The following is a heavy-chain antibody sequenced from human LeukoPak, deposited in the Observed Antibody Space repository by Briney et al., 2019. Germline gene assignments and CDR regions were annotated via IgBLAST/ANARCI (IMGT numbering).Heavy chain of an antibody. CDR2: IYTSGST. CDR3: ARGSYYGSGSYYYYMDV. V-gene: IGHV4-4*07. Sequence: SETLSLTCTVSGGSISSYYWSWIRQPAGKGLEWIGRIYTSGSTNYNPSLKSRVTMSVDTSKNQFSLKLSSVTAADTAVYYCARGSYYGSGSYYYYMDVWGKGATVTISS. D-gene: IGHD3-10*01. CDR1: GGSISSYY. J-gene: IGHJ6*03.